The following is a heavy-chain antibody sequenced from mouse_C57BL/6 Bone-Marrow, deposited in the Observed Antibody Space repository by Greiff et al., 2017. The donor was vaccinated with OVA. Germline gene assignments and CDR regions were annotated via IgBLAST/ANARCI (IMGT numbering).Heavy chain of an antibody. CDR3: TTWALYDGYLYYFDY. D-gene: IGHD2-3*01. CDR1: GFNIKDDY. J-gene: IGHJ2*01. Sequence: EVQLQQSGAELVRPGASVKLSCTASGFNIKDDYMHWVKQRPEQGLEWIGWIDPENGDTEYASKFQGKATITADTSSNTAYLQLSSLTSADTAVYYCTTWALYDGYLYYFDYWGQGTTLTVSS. CDR2: IDPENGDT. V-gene: IGHV14-4*01.